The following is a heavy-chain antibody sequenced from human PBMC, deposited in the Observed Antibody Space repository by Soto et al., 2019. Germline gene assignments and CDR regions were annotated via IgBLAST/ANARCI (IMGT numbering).Heavy chain of an antibody. CDR2: IKGQIDYEAT. J-gene: IGHJ4*02. CDR3: AADIPSQGRGEFDF. D-gene: IGHD5-12*01. CDR1: GFSFTNAW. V-gene: IGHV3-15*07. Sequence: EAQLVEYGGGLVQTGESLRLSCSAAGFSFTNAWINWVRQAPGKGLEWVGHIKGQIDYEATDYAAPVRGRFTFSRDDSTNTVYLQMNSLKADDTAVYYCAADIPSQGRGEFDFWGQGTQVTVSS.